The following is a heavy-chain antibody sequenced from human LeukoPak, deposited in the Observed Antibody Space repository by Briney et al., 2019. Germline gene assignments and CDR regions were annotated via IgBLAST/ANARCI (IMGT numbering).Heavy chain of an antibody. CDR3: ARGGISSGST. Sequence: GRSLRLSCAASGFTFSSYAMHWVRQAPGKGLEWVAVISYDGSNKYYADSVKGRFTISRDNSKNTLYLQMNGLRAEDTAVYYCARGGISSGSTWGQGTLVTVSS. CDR1: GFTFSSYA. CDR2: ISYDGSNK. D-gene: IGHD3-22*01. V-gene: IGHV3-30-3*01. J-gene: IGHJ5*02.